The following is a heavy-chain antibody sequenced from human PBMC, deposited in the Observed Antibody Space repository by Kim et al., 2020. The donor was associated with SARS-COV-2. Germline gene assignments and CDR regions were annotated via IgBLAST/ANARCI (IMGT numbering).Heavy chain of an antibody. CDR3: ARWNSGRSYYYGMDV. Sequence: ASVKVSCKASGYTFTSYGISWVRQAPGQGLEWMGWISAYNGNTNYAQKLQGRVTMTTDTSTSTAYMELRSLRSDDTAVYYCARWNSGRSYYYGMDVWGQGTTVTVSS. CDR2: ISAYNGNT. V-gene: IGHV1-18*01. J-gene: IGHJ6*02. D-gene: IGHD6-19*01. CDR1: GYTFTSYG.